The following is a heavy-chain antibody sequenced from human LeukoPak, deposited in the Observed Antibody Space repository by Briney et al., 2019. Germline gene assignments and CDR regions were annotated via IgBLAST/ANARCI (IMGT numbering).Heavy chain of an antibody. CDR1: GFTFSSYG. V-gene: IGHV3-30*02. J-gene: IGHJ3*02. CDR3: AKAQAAAGTGAFDI. D-gene: IGHD6-13*01. CDR2: IRYDGSNK. Sequence: GGSLRLSCAASGFTFSSYGMHWVRQAPGRGLEWVAFIRYDGSNKYYADSVKGRFTISRDKSKNTLYLQMNSLRAEDTAVYYCAKAQAAAGTGAFDIWGQGTMVTVSS.